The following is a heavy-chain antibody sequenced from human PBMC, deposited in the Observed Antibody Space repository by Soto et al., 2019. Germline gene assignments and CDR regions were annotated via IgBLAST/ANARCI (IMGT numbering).Heavy chain of an antibody. D-gene: IGHD6-19*01. CDR3: ARAQLYRSAFDY. Sequence: GASVKVSCKASGGTFSSYAISWVRQAPGQGLEWMGGIIPIFGTANYAQKFQGRVTITADESTSTAYMELSSLRSEDTAVYYCARAQLYRSAFDYWGKGTLVTVS. CDR2: IIPIFGTA. J-gene: IGHJ4*02. V-gene: IGHV1-69*13. CDR1: GGTFSSYA.